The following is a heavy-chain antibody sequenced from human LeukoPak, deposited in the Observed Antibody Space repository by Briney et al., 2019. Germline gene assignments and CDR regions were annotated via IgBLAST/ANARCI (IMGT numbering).Heavy chain of an antibody. CDR3: VRLGGSSSVDH. CDR2: IDTDGTSA. CDR1: EFTFSIYW. V-gene: IGHV3-74*01. J-gene: IGHJ4*02. D-gene: IGHD6-13*01. Sequence: PGGSLILSCEVSEFTFSIYWMHWVRQAPGKGLVWVSRIDTDGTSAAYADSVKGRFSISRDNAKNTLYLQMDSLRAEDTAVYYCVRLGGSSSVDHWGQGTLVTVSS.